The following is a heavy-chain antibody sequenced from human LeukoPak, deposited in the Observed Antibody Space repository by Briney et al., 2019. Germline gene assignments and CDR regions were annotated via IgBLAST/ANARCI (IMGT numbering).Heavy chain of an antibody. D-gene: IGHD3-10*01. J-gene: IGHJ4*02. Sequence: ASVKVSCKASGYSFTSYYIHWVRQAPGQGLEWMGIINPSGGSTSYAQKFQGRVTMTRDTSTSTGYMELSSLRSEDTAVYYCARGMRMVRGVIREYYFDSWGQGTLVTVSS. CDR3: ARGMRMVRGVIREYYFDS. CDR2: INPSGGST. V-gene: IGHV1-46*01. CDR1: GYSFTSYY.